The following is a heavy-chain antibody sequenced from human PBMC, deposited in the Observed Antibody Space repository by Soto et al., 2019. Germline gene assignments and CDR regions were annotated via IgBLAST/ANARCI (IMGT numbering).Heavy chain of an antibody. CDR2: ISAYNGNT. J-gene: IGHJ3*02. Sequence: VASMKVSCQASGYTFTTYGINWGRQAPGQGLEWMGWISAYNGNTNYAQKLQGRVTMTTDTSTSTAYMELRSLRSDDTAVYYCAREVAGVRKLGAFDIWGQGTMVTVSS. CDR3: AREVAGVRKLGAFDI. D-gene: IGHD6-19*01. V-gene: IGHV1-18*01. CDR1: GYTFTTYG.